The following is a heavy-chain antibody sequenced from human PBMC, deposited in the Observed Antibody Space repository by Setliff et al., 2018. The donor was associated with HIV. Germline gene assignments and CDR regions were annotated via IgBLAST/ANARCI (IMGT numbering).Heavy chain of an antibody. CDR1: GGPFTGYY. CDR3: AREGARITIFGVVTALWYFDL. J-gene: IGHJ2*01. V-gene: IGHV4-34*01. Sequence: SETLSLTCAVYGGPFTGYYWSWIRQPPGKGLEWIGEIDHSGSTNYNPSLKSRVTISLDTSKNQFSLKLSSVTAADTAVYYCAREGARITIFGVVTALWYFDLWGRGTLVTVS. D-gene: IGHD3-3*01. CDR2: IDHSGST.